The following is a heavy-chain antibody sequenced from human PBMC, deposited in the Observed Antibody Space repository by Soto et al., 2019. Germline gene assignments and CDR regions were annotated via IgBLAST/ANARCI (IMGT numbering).Heavy chain of an antibody. J-gene: IGHJ3*02. D-gene: IGHD6-19*01. CDR1: GFTFSSYA. V-gene: IGHV3-30-3*01. CDR3: AREIAVAGTVAFDI. CDR2: ISYDGSNK. Sequence: GGSLRLSCAASGFTFSSYAMHWVRQAPGKGLEWVAVISYDGSNKYYADSVKGRFTISRDNSKNTLYLQMNSLRAEDTAVYYCAREIAVAGTVAFDIWGQGTMVTVSS.